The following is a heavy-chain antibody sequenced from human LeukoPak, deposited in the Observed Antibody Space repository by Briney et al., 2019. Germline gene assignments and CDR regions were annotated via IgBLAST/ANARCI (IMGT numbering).Heavy chain of an antibody. CDR1: GGSISSGGYY. CDR3: ARGSYYYGSGSLFRNWFDP. Sequence: SETLSLTCTVSGGSISSGGYYWSWIRQPPGKGLEWIGEINHSGSTNYNPSLKSRVTISVDTSKNQFSLKLSSVTAADTAVYYCARGSYYYGSGSLFRNWFDPWGQGTLVTVSS. D-gene: IGHD3-10*01. J-gene: IGHJ5*02. V-gene: IGHV4-39*07. CDR2: INHSGST.